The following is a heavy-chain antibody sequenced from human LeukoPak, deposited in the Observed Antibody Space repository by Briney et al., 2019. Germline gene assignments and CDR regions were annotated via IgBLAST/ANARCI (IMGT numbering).Heavy chain of an antibody. CDR3: ARSSYYYDSSGYYYEY. V-gene: IGHV1-18*01. J-gene: IGHJ4*02. CDR2: ISAYNGNT. Sequence: GASVKVSCKASGYTFTSYGISWVRQAPGQGLEWMGWISAYNGNTNYAQKLQGRVTTTTDTSTSTAYMELRSLRSDDTAVYYCARSSYYYDSSGYYYEYWGQGTLVTVSS. D-gene: IGHD3-22*01. CDR1: GYTFTSYG.